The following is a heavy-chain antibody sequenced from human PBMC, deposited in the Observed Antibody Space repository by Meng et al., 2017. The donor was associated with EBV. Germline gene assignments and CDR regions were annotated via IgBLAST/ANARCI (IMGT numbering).Heavy chain of an antibody. V-gene: IGHV1-18*01. Sequence: VQVVQSGGEVKKPGDSVKVSCKASGYTFNSYGISWVRQAPGQGLEWMGWISAYNGNTNYAQKLQGRVTMTTDTSTSTAYMELRSLRSDDTAVYYCARDGRLYDTPSPFDYWGQGTLVTVSS. CDR2: ISAYNGNT. D-gene: IGHD3-22*01. CDR1: GYTFNSYG. CDR3: ARDGRLYDTPSPFDY. J-gene: IGHJ4*02.